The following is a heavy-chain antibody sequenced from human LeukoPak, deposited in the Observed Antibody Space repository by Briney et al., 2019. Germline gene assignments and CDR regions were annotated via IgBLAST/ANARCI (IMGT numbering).Heavy chain of an antibody. CDR3: ARHRMIDAFDI. CDR2: IYYSGST. D-gene: IGHD3-22*01. Sequence: SQTLSLTCAVSGGSISSGGYSWSWIRQPPGKGLEWIGYIYYSGSTNYNPSLKSRVTISVDTSKNQFSLKLSSVTAADTAVYYCARHRMIDAFDIWGQGTMVTVSS. J-gene: IGHJ3*02. V-gene: IGHV4-30-4*07. CDR1: GGSISSGGYS.